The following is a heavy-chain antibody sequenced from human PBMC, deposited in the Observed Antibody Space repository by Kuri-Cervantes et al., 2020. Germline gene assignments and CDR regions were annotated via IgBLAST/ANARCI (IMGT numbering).Heavy chain of an antibody. CDR2: IYYSGST. Sequence: GSLRLSCTVSGGSVSSGSYYWSWIRQPPGKGLEWIGYIYYSGSTNYNPSLKSRVTISVDTSKNQFSLKLSSVTAADTAVYYCSRGSPVQGVTIFDYWGQGTLVTVSS. D-gene: IGHD3-10*01. CDR1: GGSVSSGSYY. CDR3: SRGSPVQGVTIFDY. V-gene: IGHV4-61*01. J-gene: IGHJ4*02.